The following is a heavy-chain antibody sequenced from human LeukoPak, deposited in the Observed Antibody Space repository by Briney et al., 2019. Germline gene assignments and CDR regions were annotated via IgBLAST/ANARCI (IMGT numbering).Heavy chain of an antibody. CDR2: ISYDGSNK. CDR1: GVTFSSYA. D-gene: IGHD2-2*02. J-gene: IGHJ4*02. Sequence: PGGSLRLSCAASGVTFSSYAMHWVRQAPGKGLEWVAVISYDGSNKYYADSVKGRFTISRDNSKNTLYLQMNSLRAEDTAVYYCARAGGEYQLLYSGGVDYWGQGTLVTVSS. V-gene: IGHV3-30-3*01. CDR3: ARAGGEYQLLYSGGVDY.